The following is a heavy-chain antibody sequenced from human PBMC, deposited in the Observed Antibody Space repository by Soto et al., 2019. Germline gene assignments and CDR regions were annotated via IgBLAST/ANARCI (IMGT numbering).Heavy chain of an antibody. J-gene: IGHJ4*02. CDR3: AKIISGSLLRYFDWPKYYFDY. CDR2: ISGSGGST. CDR1: GFTFSSYA. D-gene: IGHD3-9*01. Sequence: GGSLRLSCAASGFTFSSYAMSWVRQAPGKGLEWVSAISGSGGSTYYADSVKGRFTISRDNSKNTLYLQMNSLRAEDTAVYYCAKIISGSLLRYFDWPKYYFDYWGQGTLVTVSS. V-gene: IGHV3-23*01.